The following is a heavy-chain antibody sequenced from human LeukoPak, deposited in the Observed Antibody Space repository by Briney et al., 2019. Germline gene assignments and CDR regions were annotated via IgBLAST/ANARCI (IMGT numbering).Heavy chain of an antibody. V-gene: IGHV4-61*02. CDR1: GGSISSGSYY. CDR3: ARTPLRGATFFTSYPNWFDT. CDR2: IYTSGST. D-gene: IGHD3-10*01. J-gene: IGHJ5*02. Sequence: PSETLSLTCTVSGGSISSGSYYWSWIRQPAGKGLEWIGRIYTSGSTDYNPSLKSRLSISVDTSKIQFSLRLSSVTVADTAVYYCARTPLRGATFFTSYPNWFDTWGQGTLVTVSS.